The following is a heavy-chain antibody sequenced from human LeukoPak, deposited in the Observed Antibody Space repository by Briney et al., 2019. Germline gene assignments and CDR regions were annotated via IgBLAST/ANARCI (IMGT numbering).Heavy chain of an antibody. J-gene: IGHJ3*02. CDR1: GYTFTSYG. D-gene: IGHD6-19*01. CDR3: ATISRIAVAGALGAFDI. V-gene: IGHV1-18*01. Sequence: ASVKVSCKASGYTFTSYGISWVRQAPGQGLEWMGWISGYNGNTNYAQKLQGRVTMTTDTSTSTAYMELRSLRSDDTAVYYCATISRIAVAGALGAFDIWGQGTMVTVSS. CDR2: ISGYNGNT.